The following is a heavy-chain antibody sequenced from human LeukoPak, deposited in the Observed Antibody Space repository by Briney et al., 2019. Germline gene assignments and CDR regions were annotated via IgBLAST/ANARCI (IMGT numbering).Heavy chain of an antibody. Sequence: PAGSLRLSCAASGFTFSNAWMSWVRQAPGKGLEWVGHIKSKTDGGATDYDAPVKGRLTISRDDSKNSLFLQMHSLKTEDTAVYYCTTGGHDYPAHYYYYYYMDVWGKGTTVTVSS. CDR2: IKSKTDGGAT. D-gene: IGHD3-16*01. J-gene: IGHJ6*03. CDR1: GFTFSNAW. CDR3: TTGGHDYPAHYYYYYYMDV. V-gene: IGHV3-15*01.